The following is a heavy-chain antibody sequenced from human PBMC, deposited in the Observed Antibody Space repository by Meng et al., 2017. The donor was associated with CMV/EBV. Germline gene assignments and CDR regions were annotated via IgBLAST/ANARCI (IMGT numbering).Heavy chain of an antibody. J-gene: IGHJ6*02. V-gene: IGHV1-69*05. CDR3: ARDVPAAISGSYYYYHGMDV. CDR2: IIPIFGTA. D-gene: IGHD2-2*01. Sequence: SVKVSCKASGGTFSSYAISWVRQAPGQGLEWMGGIIPIFGTANYAQKFQGRVTITTDESTSTAYMELSSLRSEDTAVYYCARDVPAAISGSYYYYHGMDVWGQGTTVTVSS. CDR1: GGTFSSYA.